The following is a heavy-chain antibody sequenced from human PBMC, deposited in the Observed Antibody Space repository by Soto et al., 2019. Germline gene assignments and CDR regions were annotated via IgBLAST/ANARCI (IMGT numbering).Heavy chain of an antibody. J-gene: IGHJ4*02. CDR2: IIPIFGTA. CDR1: GGTFSSYA. D-gene: IGHD6-13*01. CDR3: ARDGVAEVATKY. Sequence: QVQLVQSGAEVKKPGSSVKVSCKASGGTFSSYAVSWVRQAPGHGLEWMGGIIPIFGTANYAQMFQGRVTITADESTSTAYMELSSLISEDTAVYYCARDGVAEVATKYWGQGPLDTVSS. V-gene: IGHV1-69*01.